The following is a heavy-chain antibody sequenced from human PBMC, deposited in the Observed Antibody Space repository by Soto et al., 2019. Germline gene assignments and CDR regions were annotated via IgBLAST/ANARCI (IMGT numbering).Heavy chain of an antibody. Sequence: EVQLVESGGGLFQPGGSLRLSCAASGFTFSNFWMHWVRQVPGKGLMWVSRINEDGRIINYADSVKGRFTISRDNARDTLYLELNRLGAEETVLYYSTREIGGWGAYWGQGALVTVSS. D-gene: IGHD3-10*01. CDR2: INEDGRII. J-gene: IGHJ4*02. V-gene: IGHV3-74*01. CDR1: GFTFSNFW. CDR3: TREIGGWGAY.